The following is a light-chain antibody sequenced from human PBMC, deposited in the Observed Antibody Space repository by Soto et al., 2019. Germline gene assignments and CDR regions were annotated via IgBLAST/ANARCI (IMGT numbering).Light chain of an antibody. CDR2: GAS. Sequence: EIVMTQSPAPLSVSPGERATLSCRASQSVGSDLAWYQQKPGQAPRLLIYGASTRATGIPARFSGSGSGTEFTLTISSLQSEDFAVYYCQQYHNWPITFGQGTRLEIK. CDR1: QSVGSD. V-gene: IGKV3-15*01. J-gene: IGKJ5*01. CDR3: QQYHNWPIT.